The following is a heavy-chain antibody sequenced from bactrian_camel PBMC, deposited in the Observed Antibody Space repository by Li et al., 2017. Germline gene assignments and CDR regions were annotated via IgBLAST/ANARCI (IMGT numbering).Heavy chain of an antibody. D-gene: IGHD8*01. CDR1: GFTFDDYA. CDR3: AADSEYCDNNWGFGY. J-gene: IGHJ6*01. Sequence: VQLVESGGGSVQPGGSLRLSCAASGFTFDDYAMGWIRQAPGKGLEWVSSISSGFGTPYYTDSVKGRFIISRDNAQNMVYLQMDSLKPEDSAMYICAADSEYCDNNWGFGYWGQGTQVTVS. V-gene: IGHV3S36*01. CDR2: ISSGFGTP.